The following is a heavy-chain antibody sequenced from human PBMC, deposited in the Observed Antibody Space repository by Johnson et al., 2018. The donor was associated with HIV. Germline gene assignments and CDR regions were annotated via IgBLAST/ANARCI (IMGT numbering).Heavy chain of an antibody. D-gene: IGHD6-19*01. V-gene: IGHV3-20*04. J-gene: IGHJ3*02. CDR1: GFTFDDYG. Sequence: EVQLVESGGGVVRPGGSLRLSCAASGFTFDDYGMSWVRQAPGKGLEWVSGISWNGGNTDYADSVKGRFTISRDNAKNAQYLQMNSLRAEDTALYFCAREPVAGPGRNAFDIWGQGTMVTVSS. CDR3: AREPVAGPGRNAFDI. CDR2: ISWNGGNT.